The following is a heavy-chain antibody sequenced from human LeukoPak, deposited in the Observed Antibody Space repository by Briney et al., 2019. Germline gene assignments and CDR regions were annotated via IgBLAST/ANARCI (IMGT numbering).Heavy chain of an antibody. CDR2: ISAYNGNT. CDR1: GYTFTSYG. Sequence: ASVKVSCKASGYTFTSYGISWVRQASGQGLEWMGWISAYNGNTNYAQKLQGRVTMTTDTSTSTAYMELRSLRSDDTAVYYCARVWWETDAFDIWGQGTMVTVSS. J-gene: IGHJ3*02. D-gene: IGHD1-26*01. V-gene: IGHV1-18*01. CDR3: ARVWWETDAFDI.